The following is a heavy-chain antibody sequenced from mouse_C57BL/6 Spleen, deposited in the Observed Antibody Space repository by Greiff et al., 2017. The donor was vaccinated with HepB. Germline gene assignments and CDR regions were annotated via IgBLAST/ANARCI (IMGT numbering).Heavy chain of an antibody. D-gene: IGHD2-4*01. CDR3: AKNLYYDYGEGIAY. J-gene: IGHJ3*01. Sequence: VQLQQSGPGLVQPSQSLSITCTVSGFSLTSYGVHWVRQSPGKGLEWLGVIWRGGSTDYNAAFMSRLSITKDNSKSQVFFKMNSLQADDTAIYYCAKNLYYDYGEGIAYWGQGTLVTVSA. V-gene: IGHV2-5*01. CDR1: GFSLTSYG. CDR2: IWRGGST.